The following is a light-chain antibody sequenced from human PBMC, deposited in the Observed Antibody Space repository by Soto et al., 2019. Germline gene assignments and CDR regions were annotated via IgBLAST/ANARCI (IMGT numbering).Light chain of an antibody. Sequence: DVVMTQSPLSLPVTLGQPASISCRSSQSLVHSDGNTYLNWFQQRPGQSPRRLLYKVSNRDSGVPDRFSGSGSGTDFTMKISRVEAEDVGVYYFMQGTHWPRTFGQGTKVEIK. J-gene: IGKJ1*01. CDR2: KVS. CDR1: QSLVHSDGNTY. CDR3: MQGTHWPRT. V-gene: IGKV2-30*02.